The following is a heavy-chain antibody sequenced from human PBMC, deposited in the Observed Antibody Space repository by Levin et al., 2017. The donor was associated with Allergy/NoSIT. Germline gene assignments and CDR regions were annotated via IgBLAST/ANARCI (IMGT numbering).Heavy chain of an antibody. CDR1: GYTFTGYY. D-gene: IGHD3-10*01. V-gene: IGHV1-2*02. Sequence: GESLKISCQASGYTFTGYYMHWVRQAPGQGLEWMGWINPNSGGTNYAQKFQGRVTMTRDTSISTAYMELSRLRSDDTAVYYCARDYPRITMVRGVTFDYWGQGTLVTVSS. J-gene: IGHJ4*02. CDR2: INPNSGGT. CDR3: ARDYPRITMVRGVTFDY.